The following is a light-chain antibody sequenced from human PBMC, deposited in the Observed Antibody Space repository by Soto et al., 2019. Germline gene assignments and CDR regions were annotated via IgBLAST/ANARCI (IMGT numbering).Light chain of an antibody. J-gene: IGLJ2*01. V-gene: IGLV1-51*01. CDR1: SSNIGNNY. Sequence: QSVLTQPPSVSAAPGQKVTIFCSGSSSNIGNNYVSWYQQLPGTAPKLLIYDNNERPSGIPDRFSGSKSGTSATLGITGLQTGDEADYYCGTWDSSLSAVVFGAGTQLTVL. CDR3: GTWDSSLSAVV. CDR2: DNN.